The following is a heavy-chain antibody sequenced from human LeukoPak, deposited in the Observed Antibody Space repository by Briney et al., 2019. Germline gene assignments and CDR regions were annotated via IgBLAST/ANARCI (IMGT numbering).Heavy chain of an antibody. Sequence: GGSLRLSCAGSGFNFNSSWMSWVRQAPGKGLEWVANIKHDGSEKYYVDSLKGRFTISRDNSKNTVYMQMNSLRAEDTAVYYCARDGMVRGPMGSPFDYWGQGTLVTVSS. J-gene: IGHJ4*02. CDR3: ARDGMVRGPMGSPFDY. D-gene: IGHD3-10*01. V-gene: IGHV3-7*01. CDR2: IKHDGSEK. CDR1: GFNFNSSW.